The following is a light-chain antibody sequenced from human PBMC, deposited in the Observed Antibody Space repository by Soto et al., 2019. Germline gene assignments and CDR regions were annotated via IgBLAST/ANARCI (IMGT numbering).Light chain of an antibody. CDR1: QSVSSN. V-gene: IGKV3-15*01. CDR3: KEYSNWPRT. Sequence: EIVMTQSPATLSVSPGERATLSCRASQSVSSNLAWYQQKPGLAPRLLIYGASTRATGIPARFSGSGSGTEFTLTISSLQSEDFAVYYCKEYSNWPRTFGQGTKVDIK. J-gene: IGKJ1*01. CDR2: GAS.